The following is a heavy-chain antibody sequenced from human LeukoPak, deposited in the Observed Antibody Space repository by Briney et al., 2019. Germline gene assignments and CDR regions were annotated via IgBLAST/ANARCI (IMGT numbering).Heavy chain of an antibody. CDR3: ARGPYSYDSSGAFDI. V-gene: IGHV4-61*02. Sequence: SQTLSLTCTVSGGSISSGSYYWSWIRQPAGKGLEWIGRIYTSGSTNYKPSLKSRVTISVDTSKNQFSLKLSSVTAADTAVYFYARGPYSYDSSGAFDIWGQGTMVTASS. CDR2: IYTSGST. CDR1: GGSISSGSYY. J-gene: IGHJ3*02. D-gene: IGHD3-22*01.